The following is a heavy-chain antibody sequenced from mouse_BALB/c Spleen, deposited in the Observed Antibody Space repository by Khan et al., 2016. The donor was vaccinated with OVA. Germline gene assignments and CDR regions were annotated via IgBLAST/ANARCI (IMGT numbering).Heavy chain of an antibody. V-gene: IGHV3-2*02. CDR2: ISYSGKT. D-gene: IGHD1-1*01. CDR1: GYSITTDYA. J-gene: IGHJ2*01. Sequence: EVQLQESGPGLVKPSQSLSLTCTVTGYSITTDYAWNWIRQFPGNKLEWMGYISYSGKTKYNPSLKSRISITLDTSKNQFFLQLKSVTTEDTARYYCARVYGGDFDYWGQGTTLTVSS. CDR3: ARVYGGDFDY.